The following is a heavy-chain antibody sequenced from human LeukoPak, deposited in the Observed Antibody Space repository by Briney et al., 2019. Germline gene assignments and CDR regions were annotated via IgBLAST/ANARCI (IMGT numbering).Heavy chain of an antibody. Sequence: PGGSLRLSCAASGFTFRNYGMHWVRQAPGKGLEWVAVISYDGSNKYYADSVKGRFTISRDNSKNTLYLQMNSLRAENTAVYYCAKDLGAAANDYWGQGTLVTVSS. J-gene: IGHJ4*02. CDR1: GFTFRNYG. CDR2: ISYDGSNK. CDR3: AKDLGAAANDY. V-gene: IGHV3-30*18. D-gene: IGHD6-13*01.